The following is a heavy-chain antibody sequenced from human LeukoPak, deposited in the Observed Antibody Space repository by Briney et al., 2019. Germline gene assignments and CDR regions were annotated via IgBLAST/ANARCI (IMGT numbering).Heavy chain of an antibody. CDR1: GFTFGSYA. Sequence: GGSLRLSCAASGFTFGSYAMSWVRQAPGKGLEWVSAISASGGSTYYADSVKGRFTISRGNSKNTLYLQMNSLRAEDTAVYYCAKRFNGIRGGDLRNWFDPWGQGTLVTVSS. V-gene: IGHV3-23*01. D-gene: IGHD3-10*01. CDR2: ISASGGST. CDR3: AKRFNGIRGGDLRNWFDP. J-gene: IGHJ5*02.